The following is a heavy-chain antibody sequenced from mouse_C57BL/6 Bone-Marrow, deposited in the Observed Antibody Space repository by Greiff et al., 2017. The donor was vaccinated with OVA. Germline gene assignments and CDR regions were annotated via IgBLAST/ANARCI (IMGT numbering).Heavy chain of an antibody. J-gene: IGHJ1*03. CDR3: ARRGDYDLDWYFDV. CDR2: IDPSDSYT. D-gene: IGHD2-4*01. CDR1: GYTFTSYW. V-gene: IGHV1-69*01. Sequence: QVQLQQSGAELVMPGASVKLSCKASGYTFTSYWMHWVKQRPGQGLAWIGEIDPSDSYTNYNQKFKGKSTLTVDKSSSTAYMQLSSLTSEDSAVYYCARRGDYDLDWYFDVWGTGTTVTVSS.